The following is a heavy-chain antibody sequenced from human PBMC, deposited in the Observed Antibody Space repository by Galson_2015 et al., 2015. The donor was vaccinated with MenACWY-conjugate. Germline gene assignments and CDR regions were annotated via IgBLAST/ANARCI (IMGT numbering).Heavy chain of an antibody. CDR1: GGSINSYY. CDR2: MYYSGSA. D-gene: IGHD3-3*02. V-gene: IGHV4-59*01. J-gene: IGHJ4*02. Sequence: ETLSLTCTVSGGSINSYYWSWIRQPPGKGLEWIGYMYYSGSANYNPSLKSRVTISVDTYKNQFSLTMTSVTAADTAVYYCARGVNLASMAGYWGQGTLVTVSS. CDR3: ARGVNLASMAGY.